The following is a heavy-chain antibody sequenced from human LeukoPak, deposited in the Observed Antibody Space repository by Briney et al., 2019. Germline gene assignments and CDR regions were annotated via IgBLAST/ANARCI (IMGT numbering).Heavy chain of an antibody. CDR2: MNPNSGNK. J-gene: IGHJ3*02. Sequence: ASVKVSCKASGYTFTSCDINWGRQAPGQGREWMGWMNPNSGNKDYAQNFQGRVTITRNTSISTAYMELSSLRSEDTAVYYCARVKSYYYDTSDKDAFDIWGQGTMVTVSS. CDR3: ARVKSYYYDTSDKDAFDI. CDR1: GYTFTSCD. V-gene: IGHV1-8*03. D-gene: IGHD3-22*01.